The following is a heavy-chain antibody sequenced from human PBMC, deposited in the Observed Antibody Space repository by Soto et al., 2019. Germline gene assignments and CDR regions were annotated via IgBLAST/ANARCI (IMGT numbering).Heavy chain of an antibody. CDR3: VRWGGGGGQYALDL. V-gene: IGHV1-69*02. Sequence: QVQLVQSGAEVKKPGSSVKVSCKASGGTFSSYTISWVRQAPGQGLEWMGRIIPILGIANYAQKFQGRVTITADKSTGTAYMELSSLRSMDTSVSYCVRWGGGGGQYALDLWGQGTLVTLS. J-gene: IGHJ5*02. D-gene: IGHD3-10*01. CDR1: GGTFSSYT. CDR2: IIPILGIA.